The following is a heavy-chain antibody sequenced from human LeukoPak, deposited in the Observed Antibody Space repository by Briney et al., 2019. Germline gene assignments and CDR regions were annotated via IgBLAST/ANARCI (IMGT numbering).Heavy chain of an antibody. CDR3: AREYVRVDAFDI. V-gene: IGHV1-69*04. J-gene: IGHJ3*02. CDR1: GGTFSSYA. D-gene: IGHD3-10*02. Sequence: SVKVSCKASGGTFSSYAISWVRQAPGQGLEWMGRIIPILGIANYAQKFQGRVTITADKSTSTAYMELSSLRSEDTAVYYCAREYVRVDAFDIWGQGTMVTVSS. CDR2: IIPILGIA.